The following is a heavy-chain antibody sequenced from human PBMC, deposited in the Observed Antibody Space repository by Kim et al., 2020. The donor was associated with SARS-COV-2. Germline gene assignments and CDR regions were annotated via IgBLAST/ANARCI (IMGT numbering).Heavy chain of an antibody. Sequence: GGSLRLSCAASGFTFSSYSMNWVRQAPGKGLEWVSSISSSSSYIYYADSVKGRFTISRDNAKNSLYLQMNSLRAEDTAVYYCARDREGYCSGGSCPNWYFDLWGRGTLVTVSS. J-gene: IGHJ2*01. CDR1: GFTFSSYS. CDR2: ISSSSSYI. D-gene: IGHD2-15*01. CDR3: ARDREGYCSGGSCPNWYFDL. V-gene: IGHV3-21*01.